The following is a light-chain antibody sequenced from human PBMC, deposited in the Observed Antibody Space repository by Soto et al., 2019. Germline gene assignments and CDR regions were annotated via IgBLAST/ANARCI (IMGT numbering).Light chain of an antibody. J-gene: IGLJ3*02. CDR3: SSYTNNDAWV. CDR2: EVT. CDR1: SSDVGGYHY. Sequence: QSALTQPASVSGSXXXXXXXXXXGTSSDVGGYHYVSWYQQHPGKAPKLMIYEVTNRPSGISNRFSGSKSGNTASLTISGLQAEDEADYYCSSYTNNDAWVFGGGTKLTVL. V-gene: IGLV2-14*01.